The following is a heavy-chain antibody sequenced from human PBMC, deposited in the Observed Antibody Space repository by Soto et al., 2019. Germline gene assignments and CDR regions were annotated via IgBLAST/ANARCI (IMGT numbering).Heavy chain of an antibody. Sequence: GGSLRLSCAASGFTFSSYSMNWVRQAPGKGLEWVSSISSSSSYIYYADSVKGRFTISRDNAKNSLYLQMNSLRAEDTAVYYCARVQLGIQLWYSYYGMDVWGQGTTVTVSS. J-gene: IGHJ6*02. CDR2: ISSSSSYI. CDR3: ARVQLGIQLWYSYYGMDV. D-gene: IGHD5-18*01. CDR1: GFTFSSYS. V-gene: IGHV3-21*01.